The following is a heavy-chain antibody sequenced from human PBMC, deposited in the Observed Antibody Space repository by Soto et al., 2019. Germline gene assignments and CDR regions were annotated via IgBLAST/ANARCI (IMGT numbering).Heavy chain of an antibody. Sequence: KPSETLSLTCAVYGGSFSGYYWSWIRQPPGKGLEWIGEINHSGSTNYNPSLKSRVTISVDTSKNQFSLKLSSVTAADTAVYYCASFLADCAGGDCYPYYFDYWGQGTLVTVSS. CDR1: GGSFSGYY. J-gene: IGHJ4*02. CDR3: ASFLADCAGGDCYPYYFDY. CDR2: INHSGST. D-gene: IGHD2-21*02. V-gene: IGHV4-34*01.